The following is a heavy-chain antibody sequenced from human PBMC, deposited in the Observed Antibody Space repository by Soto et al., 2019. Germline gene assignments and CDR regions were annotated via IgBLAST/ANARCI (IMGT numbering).Heavy chain of an antibody. CDR1: GSTFPSYD. D-gene: IGHD3-3*01. CDR3: AIVDTIFGVVTFTNALDY. V-gene: IGHV1-8*01. CDR2: MNPNSGNT. Sequence: ASVQGSFQASGSTFPSYDINFLRQAPGQGLEWMGWMNPNSGNTGYAQKFQGRVTMTRNNSMSTAYMELSSLRSEDTAVYYCAIVDTIFGVVTFTNALDYWGEGTLVTGSS. J-gene: IGHJ4*02.